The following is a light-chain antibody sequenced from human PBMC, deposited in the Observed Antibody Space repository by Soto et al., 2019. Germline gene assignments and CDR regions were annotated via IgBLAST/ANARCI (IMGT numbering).Light chain of an antibody. CDR3: MQGTHWPYT. V-gene: IGKV2-30*01. J-gene: IGKJ2*01. Sequence: EVVMTQSPLSLPVTLGQPASISCRSSQSLVSSDENTFLNWFHQRPGQSPRRLIYKFFNRDSGVPDRFSGSGSGTDFTLKISRVEAEDVGVYYCMQGTHWPYTFGQGTKLEIK. CDR1: QSLVSSDENTF. CDR2: KFF.